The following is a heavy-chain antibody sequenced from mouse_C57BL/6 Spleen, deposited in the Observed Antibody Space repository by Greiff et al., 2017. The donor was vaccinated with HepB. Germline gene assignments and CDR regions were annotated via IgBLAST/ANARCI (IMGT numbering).Heavy chain of an antibody. CDR2: IWSGGST. V-gene: IGHV2-2*01. J-gene: IGHJ1*03. Sequence: QVQLQQSGPGLVQPSQSLSITCTVSGFSLTSYGVHWVRQSPGKGLEWLGVIWSGGSTDYNAAFIFRLSISKDNSKSQVFFKMNSLQADDTAIYYCATYDYDERYFDVWGTGTTVTVSS. CDR3: ATYDYDERYFDV. CDR1: GFSLTSYG. D-gene: IGHD2-4*01.